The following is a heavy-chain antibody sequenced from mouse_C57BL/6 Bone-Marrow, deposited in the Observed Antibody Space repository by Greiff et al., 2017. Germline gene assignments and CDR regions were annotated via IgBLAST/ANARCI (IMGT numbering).Heavy chain of an antibody. CDR1: GYTFTSYW. J-gene: IGHJ2*01. D-gene: IGHD1-2*01. CDR2: IDPNSGGT. CDR3: ARSRRRYYFDY. V-gene: IGHV1-72*01. Sequence: QVQLQQPGAELVKPGASVKLSCKASGYTFTSYWMHWVKQRPGRGLEWIGRIDPNSGGTKYNEKFKSKATLTIDKPSSTAYMQLSSLTSGDSAVYYCARSRRRYYFDYWGQGTTLTVSS.